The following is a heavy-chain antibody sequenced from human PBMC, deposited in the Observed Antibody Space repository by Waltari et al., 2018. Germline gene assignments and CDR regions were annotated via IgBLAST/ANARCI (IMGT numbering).Heavy chain of an antibody. J-gene: IGHJ4*02. CDR1: GYNYNTYW. CDR2: IYPVDSDT. CDR3: ARSLTYYDILTGYSPYYFDY. V-gene: IGHV5-51*01. Sequence: EVQLVQSGAEVKKPGESLKISCKTSGYNYNTYWIGWVRQMPGNGLEWMGIIYPVDSDTSYSPSFQGQVIISADKSVTTAYLQWSSLKASDTAMYFCARSLTYYDILTGYSPYYFDYWGQGTEVTVSP. D-gene: IGHD3-9*01.